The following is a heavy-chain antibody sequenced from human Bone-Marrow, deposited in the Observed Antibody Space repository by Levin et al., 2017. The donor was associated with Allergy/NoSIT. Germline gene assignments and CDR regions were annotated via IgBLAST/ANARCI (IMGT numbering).Heavy chain of an antibody. CDR3: ARFSSSYNRNDAFDS. D-gene: IGHD6-13*01. CDR2: IYPGDSDT. V-gene: IGHV5-51*01. Sequence: LGESLKISCQSSGYSFATYWIGWVRQMPGEGLEWMAIIYPGDSDTRYSPSFQGQVTISADKSISTAYLQWSSLKASDTAMYYCARFSSSYNRNDAFDSWGQGTMVTVSS. J-gene: IGHJ3*02. CDR1: GYSFATYW.